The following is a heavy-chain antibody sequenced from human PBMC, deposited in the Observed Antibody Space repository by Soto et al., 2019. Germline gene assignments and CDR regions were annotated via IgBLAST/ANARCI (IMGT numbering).Heavy chain of an antibody. Sequence: QVQLQESGPGLVKPSQILSLTCTVSGGSISSGGYYWSWIRQHPGKGLEWIGYIYYSGSTYYNPSRKRRVTISVHTSKNQCSLKLRSVTAADTGVYYCAREWRDYYFDYWGQGTLVTVSS. CDR2: IYYSGST. CDR1: GGSISSGGYY. J-gene: IGHJ4*02. CDR3: AREWRDYYFDY. V-gene: IGHV4-31*03.